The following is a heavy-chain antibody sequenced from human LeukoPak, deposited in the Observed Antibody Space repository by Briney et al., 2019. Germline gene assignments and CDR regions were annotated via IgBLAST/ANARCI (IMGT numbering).Heavy chain of an antibody. CDR2: IVANGGST. Sequence: GGSLRLSCAAAGFTFSSYAMYSVPQAPGKGLEYVSAIVANGGSTYYANSVTGRFTISRDNSKNTLYLHMGSLRAEDMAVYYCARAVSLSRGCDLWGRGTLVTVSS. CDR1: GFTFSSYA. D-gene: IGHD6-19*01. V-gene: IGHV3-64*01. J-gene: IGHJ2*01. CDR3: ARAVSLSRGCDL.